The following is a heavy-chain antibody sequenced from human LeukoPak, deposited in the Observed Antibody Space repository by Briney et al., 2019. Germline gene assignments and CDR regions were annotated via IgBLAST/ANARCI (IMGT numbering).Heavy chain of an antibody. Sequence: GGSLRLSCAASGFTFSSYGMHWVRQAPGKGLEWVAVISYDGSNKYYADSVKGRFTISRDNSKNTLYLQMNSLRAEDTAVYYCAREEPNLYFDYWGQGTLVTVSS. CDR1: GFTFSSYG. CDR2: ISYDGSNK. D-gene: IGHD1-26*01. CDR3: AREEPNLYFDY. V-gene: IGHV3-30*03. J-gene: IGHJ4*02.